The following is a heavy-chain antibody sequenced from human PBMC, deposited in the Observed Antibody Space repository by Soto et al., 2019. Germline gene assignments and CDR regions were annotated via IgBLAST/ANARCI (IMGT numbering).Heavy chain of an antibody. CDR3: ARDPADRGDYFDY. J-gene: IGHJ4*02. V-gene: IGHV4-31*03. D-gene: IGHD3-10*01. Sequence: QVQLQESGPGLVKPSQTLSLTCTVSGDSISRGGYYWSWIRQHPGKGLEWIGYIYYTGSTYYNPSLKSRLTISVDTSNNQFSLKVSSVTAADTAVYYCARDPADRGDYFDYLGQGTLVTVSS. CDR1: GDSISRGGYY. CDR2: IYYTGST.